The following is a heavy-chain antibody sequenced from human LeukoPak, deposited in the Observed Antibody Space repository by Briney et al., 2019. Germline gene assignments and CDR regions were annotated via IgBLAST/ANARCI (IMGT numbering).Heavy chain of an antibody. CDR1: GFTFDDYG. D-gene: IGHD3-10*01. Sequence: GGSLRLSCAASGFTFDDYGMSWVRQAPEKGLEWVFGINWNGGSTGYADSVKGRFTISKDNAKTSLYLQVSSLRAEDTAWYYCARGQNYYGSGSQTFDIWGQGTMVTVSS. CDR2: INWNGGST. CDR3: ARGQNYYGSGSQTFDI. J-gene: IGHJ3*02. V-gene: IGHV3-20*04.